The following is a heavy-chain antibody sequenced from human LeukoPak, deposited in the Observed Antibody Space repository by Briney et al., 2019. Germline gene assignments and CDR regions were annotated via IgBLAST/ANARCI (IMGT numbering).Heavy chain of an antibody. Sequence: GGSLRLSCAASGFTVSSNYMSWVGQAPGKGLEWGSVIYSGGSTYYADSVKGRFTISRDKSKNTLYLQMNSQRAADTAVYYCAGTGITGSGDYWGQGTLVTVSS. D-gene: IGHD1-20*01. CDR2: IYSGGST. V-gene: IGHV3-53*01. CDR3: AGTGITGSGDY. CDR1: GFTVSSNY. J-gene: IGHJ4*02.